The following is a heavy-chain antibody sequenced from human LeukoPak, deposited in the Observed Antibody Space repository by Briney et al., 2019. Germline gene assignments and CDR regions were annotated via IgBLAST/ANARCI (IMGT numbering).Heavy chain of an antibody. Sequence: SETLSLTCTVSGGSISSYYWSWIRQPPGKGLEWIGCIYYSGSTIYNSSLKSRVTISVDTSKNQFSLKLSSVTAADTAVYYCARIKGKTSGSYYFDNWGQGTLVTVSS. CDR1: GGSISSYY. CDR3: ARIKGKTSGSYYFDN. CDR2: IYYSGST. J-gene: IGHJ4*02. D-gene: IGHD1-26*01. V-gene: IGHV4-59*01.